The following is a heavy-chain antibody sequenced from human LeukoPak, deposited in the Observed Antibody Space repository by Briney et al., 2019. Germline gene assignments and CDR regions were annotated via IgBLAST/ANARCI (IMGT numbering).Heavy chain of an antibody. D-gene: IGHD6-13*01. J-gene: IGHJ6*02. CDR3: ARALASSSPYYYGIDV. CDR1: GGSISSGGYY. Sequence: EASETLSLTCTVSGGSISSGGYYWSWIRQHPGKGLEWIGYIYYSGSTYYNPSLKSRVTISVDTSKNQFSLKLSSVTAADTAVYYCARALASSSPYYYGIDVWGQGTTVTVSS. CDR2: IYYSGST. V-gene: IGHV4-31*03.